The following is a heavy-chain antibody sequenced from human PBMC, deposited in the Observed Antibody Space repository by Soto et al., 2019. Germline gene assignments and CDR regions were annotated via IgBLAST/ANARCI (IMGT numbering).Heavy chain of an antibody. CDR2: FNPGGGGGT. J-gene: IGHJ4*02. CDR3: VRVDNFGSGSYPF. CDR1: GYNFVAYY. V-gene: IGHV1-46*01. Sequence: QVQLVQSGAEVRKPGASVKVSCKTSGYNFVAYYLHWVRQAPGQGLEWMAVFNPGGGGGTHYAQQFQGRRMVTSDTSTSTVLMELRSLTSEDSAVYFCVRVDNFGSGSYPFWGQGTLVTVSS. D-gene: IGHD3-10*01.